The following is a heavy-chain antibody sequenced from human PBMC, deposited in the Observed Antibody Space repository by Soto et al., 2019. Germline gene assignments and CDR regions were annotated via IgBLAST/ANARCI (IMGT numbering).Heavy chain of an antibody. CDR1: GFTFSDYY. V-gene: IGHV3-11*01. CDR2: ISSSGSTI. CDR3: ARDDYGDYLNWFDP. J-gene: IGHJ5*02. D-gene: IGHD4-17*01. Sequence: QVQLVESGGGLVKPGGSLRLSCAASGFTFSDYYMSWIRQAPGKGLEWVSYISSSGSTIYYADSVKGRFTISRDNAKNSLYLQMNRMRDEDTAVYYCARDDYGDYLNWFDPWGQGTLVTVSS.